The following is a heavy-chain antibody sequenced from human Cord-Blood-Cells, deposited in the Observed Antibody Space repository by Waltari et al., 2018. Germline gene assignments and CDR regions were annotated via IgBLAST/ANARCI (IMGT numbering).Heavy chain of an antibody. J-gene: IGHJ6*03. CDR2: INHSGST. D-gene: IGHD2-2*01. V-gene: IGHV4-34*01. CDR1: GGSFSGYY. CDR3: ARGFRDIVVVPAAIALDYYYYYMDV. Sequence: QVQLQQWGAGLLKPSETLSLTCAVYGGSFSGYYWSWIRQPPGKGLEWIGEINHSGSTNYNPSLKSRVTISVDTSKNQFSLKLSSVTAADTAVYYCARGFRDIVVVPAAIALDYYYYYMDVWGKGTTVTVSS.